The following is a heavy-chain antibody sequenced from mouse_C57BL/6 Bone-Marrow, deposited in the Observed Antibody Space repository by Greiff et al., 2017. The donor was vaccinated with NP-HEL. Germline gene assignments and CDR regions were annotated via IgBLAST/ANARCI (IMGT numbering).Heavy chain of an antibody. D-gene: IGHD3-2*02. J-gene: IGHJ3*01. CDR1: GYTFTSYG. CDR2: IYPRSGNT. V-gene: IGHV1-81*01. CDR3: AEDSSGYRAWFAY. Sequence: QVQLQQSGAELARPGASVKLPCKASGYTFTSYGISWVKQRTGQGLEWIGEIYPRSGNTYYNEKFKGKATLTADKSSSTAYMELRSLTSEDSAVYFCAEDSSGYRAWFAYWGQGTLVTVSA.